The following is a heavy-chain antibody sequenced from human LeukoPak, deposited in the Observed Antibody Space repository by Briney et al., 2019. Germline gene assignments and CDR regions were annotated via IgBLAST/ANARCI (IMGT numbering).Heavy chain of an antibody. V-gene: IGHV3-11*01. CDR3: ATARSGGRPYYYYGMDV. D-gene: IGHD2-15*01. CDR2: ISSSGSTI. CDR1: GFTFSDYY. Sequence: PGRSLRLSCAASGFTFSDYYMSWIRQAPGKGLEWVSYISSSGSTIYYADSVKGRFTISRDNAKNSLYLQMNSLRAEDAAVYYCATARSGGRPYYYYGMDVWGQGTTVTVSS. J-gene: IGHJ6*02.